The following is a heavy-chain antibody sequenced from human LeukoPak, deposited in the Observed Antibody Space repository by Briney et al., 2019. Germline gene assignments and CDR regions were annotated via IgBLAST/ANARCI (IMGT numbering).Heavy chain of an antibody. CDR2: IKSKTDGGTT. J-gene: IGHJ4*02. V-gene: IGHV3-15*01. CDR3: TTSIPYYYGSGSYTPDY. D-gene: IGHD3-10*01. Sequence: GGSLRLSCAASGFTFSNAWMSWVRQAPGKGLEWVGRIKSKTDGGTTDYAAPVKGRFTISRDDSKNTLYLQMDSLKTEDTAVYYCTTSIPYYYGSGSYTPDYWGQGTLVTVSS. CDR1: GFTFSNAW.